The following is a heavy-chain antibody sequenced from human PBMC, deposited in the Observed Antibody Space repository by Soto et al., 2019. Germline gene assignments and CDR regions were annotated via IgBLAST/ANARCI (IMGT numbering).Heavy chain of an antibody. CDR3: AHSSPDYYDSSRLFDD. D-gene: IGHD3-22*01. Sequence: SGPTLVNPTQTLTLTCTFSGFSLSTSGVGVGWIRQPPGKALEWLALIYWDDDKRYSPSLKSRLTITKDTSKNQVVLTMTNMDPVDTATYYCAHSSPDYYDSSRLFDDWGQGTPVTVSS. CDR1: GFSLSTSGVG. J-gene: IGHJ4*02. CDR2: IYWDDDK. V-gene: IGHV2-5*02.